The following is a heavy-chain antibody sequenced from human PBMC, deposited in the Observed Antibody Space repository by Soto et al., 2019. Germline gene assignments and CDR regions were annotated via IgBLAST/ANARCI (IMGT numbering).Heavy chain of an antibody. CDR2: ISSSSSYI. J-gene: IGHJ4*02. D-gene: IGHD5-18*01. CDR3: ARVTGYGYGFDY. CDR1: GFTFSSYS. Sequence: EVQLVESGGGLVKPGGSLRLSCAASGFTFSSYSMNWVRQAPGKGLEWVSSISSSSSYIYYADSVKGRFTISRDNAKNSLYLQMNSLRAEDTAVYYCARVTGYGYGFDYWGQGTLVTVPS. V-gene: IGHV3-21*01.